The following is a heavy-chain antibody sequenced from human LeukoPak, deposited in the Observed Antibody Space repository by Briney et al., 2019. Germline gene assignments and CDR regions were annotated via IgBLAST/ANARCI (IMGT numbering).Heavy chain of an antibody. D-gene: IGHD2-2*02. CDR3: ARHLYGGDY. CDR2: ISCSGSTI. CDR1: GFAFSSYE. J-gene: IGHJ4*02. V-gene: IGHV3-48*03. Sequence: GGSLRLSCAASGFAFSSYEMNWVRQAPGKGLEWVSYISCSGSTIYYADSLKGRFTISRDNAKNSLYLQMNSLRAEDTAVYYCARHLYGGDYWGQGTRVTVSS.